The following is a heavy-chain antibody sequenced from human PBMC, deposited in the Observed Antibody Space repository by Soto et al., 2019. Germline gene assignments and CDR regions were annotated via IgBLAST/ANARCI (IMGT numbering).Heavy chain of an antibody. CDR3: ARTKMATISRYYYYGMDV. CDR1: GFSLSTSGMC. CDR2: IDWDDDK. Sequence: VSGPTLVNPTQTLTLTCTFSGFSLSTSGMCVSWIRQPPGKALEWLALIDWDDDKYYSTSLKTRLTISKDTSKNQVVLTMTNMDPVDTATYYCARTKMATISRYYYYGMDVWGQGTTVTVSS. D-gene: IGHD5-12*01. V-gene: IGHV2-70*01. J-gene: IGHJ6*02.